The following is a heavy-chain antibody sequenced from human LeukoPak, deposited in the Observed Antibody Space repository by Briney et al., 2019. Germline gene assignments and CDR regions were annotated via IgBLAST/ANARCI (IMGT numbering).Heavy chain of an antibody. Sequence: GSLRLSCAASGITFTDHGLSWVRQAPGKGLEWVSSISVSGGVTLYADSVKGRFVISRDNSRSRVYLEMNRLRAEDTAVYYCAKGFDFWRGLYYFDHWGQGTLVTVSS. CDR1: GITFTDHG. J-gene: IGHJ4*02. D-gene: IGHD3-3*01. CDR2: ISVSGGVT. V-gene: IGHV3-23*01. CDR3: AKGFDFWRGLYYFDH.